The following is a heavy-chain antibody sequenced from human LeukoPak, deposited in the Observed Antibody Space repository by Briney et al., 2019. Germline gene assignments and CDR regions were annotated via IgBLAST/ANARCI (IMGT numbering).Heavy chain of an antibody. Sequence: SETLSLTCAVYGGSSSGYYWSWIRQPPGKGLEWIGEINHSGSTNYNPSLTSLVTISVDTPKNQFSLKLSSVTAADPAVYYCARGGRGYYANLRPPRPWFYFDYWGQGTLVTVSS. J-gene: IGHJ4*02. D-gene: IGHD3-10*01. CDR1: GGSSSGYY. CDR3: ARGGRGYYANLRPPRPWFYFDY. V-gene: IGHV4-34*01. CDR2: INHSGST.